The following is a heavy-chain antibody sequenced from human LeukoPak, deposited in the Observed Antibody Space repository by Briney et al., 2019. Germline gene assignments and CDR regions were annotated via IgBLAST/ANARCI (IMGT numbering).Heavy chain of an antibody. CDR1: GFTFSTYA. J-gene: IGHJ6*04. V-gene: IGHV3-30*04. Sequence: PGRSLRLSCAASGFTFSTYAIHWVRQAPGKGLEWVAVISYDGSNTYYADSVKGRFTISRDNSKNTLYLQMNSLRAEDTAVYYCARAERGGYSGYDYGMDLWGKGTTVTVSS. CDR3: ARAERGGYSGYDYGMDL. CDR2: ISYDGSNT. D-gene: IGHD5-12*01.